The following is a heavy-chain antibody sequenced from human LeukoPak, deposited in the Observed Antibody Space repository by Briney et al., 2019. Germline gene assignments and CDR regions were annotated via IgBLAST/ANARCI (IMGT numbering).Heavy chain of an antibody. CDR2: IKKDGSEK. CDR1: SFTFSSYW. J-gene: IGHJ4*02. V-gene: IGHV3-7*01. D-gene: IGHD2-15*01. Sequence: PGGSLRLSCAASSFTFSSYWMSWVRQAPGKGLEWVANIKKDGSEKYYVDSVKGRFTISRDNAKNSLYLQMNSLRAEDTAVYYCALCGGGSCQEGGFDYWGQGTLVTVSS. CDR3: ALCGGGSCQEGGFDY.